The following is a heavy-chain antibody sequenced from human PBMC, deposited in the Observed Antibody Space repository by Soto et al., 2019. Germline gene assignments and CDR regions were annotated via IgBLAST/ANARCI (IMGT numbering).Heavy chain of an antibody. CDR2: ISAYNGNT. CDR1: GYTFTGYG. V-gene: IGHV1-18*01. D-gene: IGHD3-3*01. Sequence: ASVKVSCKASGYTFTGYGISWVRQAPGQGLEWMGWISAYNGNTNYAQKLQGRVTMTTDTSTSTAYMELRSLRSDDTAVYYCARGVVKYDFWSGYYTPYGMDVWGQGTTVTVSS. J-gene: IGHJ6*02. CDR3: ARGVVKYDFWSGYYTPYGMDV.